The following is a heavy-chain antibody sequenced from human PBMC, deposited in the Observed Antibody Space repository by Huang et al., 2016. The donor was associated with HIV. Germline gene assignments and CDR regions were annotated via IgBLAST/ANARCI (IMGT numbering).Heavy chain of an antibody. CDR2: ISVYNGNT. CDR1: GYTFSSFG. Sequence: QVQLVQSGAEVKKPGASVKVSCKASGYTFSSFGISWGRQAPGQGLEWVGWISVYNGNTKFAQKFQGSLTMTTDTSTSTAYMELRGLGSDDTAVYYCARGGGIQLWLLGYYYMDVWGNGTTVTVSS. CDR3: ARGGGIQLWLLGYYYMDV. D-gene: IGHD5-18*01. V-gene: IGHV1-18*01. J-gene: IGHJ6*03.